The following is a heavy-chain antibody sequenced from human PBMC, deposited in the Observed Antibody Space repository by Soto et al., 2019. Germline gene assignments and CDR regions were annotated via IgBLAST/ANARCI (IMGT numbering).Heavy chain of an antibody. J-gene: IGHJ6*02. Sequence: GGSLRLSCAASGFTFSSYGMHWVRQAPGKGLEWVAVIGYDGSNKYYADSVKGRFTISRDSSKNTLFLQMTSLRAEDTAVYYCAKRIAAAGAPTYGMDVWGQGTTVTVSS. CDR1: GFTFSSYG. D-gene: IGHD6-13*01. CDR2: IGYDGSNK. CDR3: AKRIAAAGAPTYGMDV. V-gene: IGHV3-30*18.